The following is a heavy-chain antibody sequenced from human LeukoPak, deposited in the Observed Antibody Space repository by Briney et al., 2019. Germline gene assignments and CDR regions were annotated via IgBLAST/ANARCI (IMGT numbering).Heavy chain of an antibody. D-gene: IGHD3-16*01. CDR2: IYYSGST. CDR1: GGSISSYY. Sequence: SETLSLTCTVSGGSISSYYWNWVRQPPGKGLEWIGYIYYSGSTNYNPSLKSRVTISVDTSKNQFSLRLSSVTAADTAVYYCATWGLTYYFDYWGQGTLVTVSS. J-gene: IGHJ4*02. V-gene: IGHV4-59*12. CDR3: ATWGLTYYFDY.